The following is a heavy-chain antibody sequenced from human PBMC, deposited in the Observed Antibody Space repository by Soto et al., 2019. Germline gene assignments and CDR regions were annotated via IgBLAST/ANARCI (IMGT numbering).Heavy chain of an antibody. CDR2: IRIDSNPI. J-gene: IGHJ4*02. CDR3: ARDLSYAFDY. V-gene: IGHV3-48*02. Sequence: EVQLVESGGGLVQPGGSLRLSCAASGFIFTSYSMNWVRQAPGKGLEWLSYIRIDSNPIGYADSVRVRFTISSDIAKNSLYLQMNSLRDEDTAVYYCARDLSYAFDYWGQGTLVTVSS. D-gene: IGHD1-26*01. CDR1: GFIFTSYS.